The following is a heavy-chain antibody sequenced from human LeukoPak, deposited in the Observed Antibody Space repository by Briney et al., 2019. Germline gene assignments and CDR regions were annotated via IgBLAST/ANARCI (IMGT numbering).Heavy chain of an antibody. J-gene: IGHJ4*02. CDR2: INPDGNKK. D-gene: IGHD3-22*01. V-gene: IGHV3-7*01. Sequence: GGSLRLSCAVSGLTFSSSWMDWVRQAPGKGLEWVASINPDGNKKYSADSVKGRFTISRDNAENSLYLQMNILRAEDTAVYYCARAAYDSSGYLTLWGQGTLVAVSS. CDR3: ARAAYDSSGYLTL. CDR1: GLTFSSSW.